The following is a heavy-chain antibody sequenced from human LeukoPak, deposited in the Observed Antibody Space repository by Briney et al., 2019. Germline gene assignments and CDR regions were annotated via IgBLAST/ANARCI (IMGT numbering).Heavy chain of an antibody. CDR1: GFTFSDFY. V-gene: IGHV3-11*04. CDR3: ARPNPYCGGDCYFDY. Sequence: PGGSLRLSCTASGFTFSDFYMSWVRQAPGKGLEWVSYISGDGTTIYYADSVKGRFTISRDNAKNSLYLQMNSLRAEDTAVYYCARPNPYCGGDCYFDYWGQGTLVTVSS. D-gene: IGHD2-21*02. CDR2: ISGDGTTI. J-gene: IGHJ4*02.